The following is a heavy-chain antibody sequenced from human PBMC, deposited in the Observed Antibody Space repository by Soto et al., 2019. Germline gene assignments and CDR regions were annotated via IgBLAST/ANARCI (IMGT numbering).Heavy chain of an antibody. D-gene: IGHD2-15*01. J-gene: IGHJ5*02. CDR2: INGSSSTM. V-gene: IGHV3-48*02. Sequence: EVQLVESGGGLVQRGGSLRLSCAASGFTLGIYNMNWVRQPPGKGLEWISYINGSSSTMYYADSVKGRFIISRDNADNSLYLQMNSLRDADTAVYYCARGDRFRCSGDRCFSDGLFLSWGQGTLVTVSS. CDR1: GFTLGIYN. CDR3: ARGDRFRCSGDRCFSDGLFLS.